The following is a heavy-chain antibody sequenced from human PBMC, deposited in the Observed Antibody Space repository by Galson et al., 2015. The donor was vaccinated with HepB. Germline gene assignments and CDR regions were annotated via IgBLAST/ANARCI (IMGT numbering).Heavy chain of an antibody. D-gene: IGHD2-15*01. CDR1: GGTFSSYA. CDR3: ARTALGYCSGGSCSNYYYYYGMDV. CDR2: IIPIFGTA. V-gene: IGHV1-69*13. Sequence: SVKASCKASGGTFSSYAISWVRQAPGQGLEWMGGIIPIFGTANYAQKFQGRVTITADESTSTAYMELSSLRSEDTAVYYCARTALGYCSGGSCSNYYYYYGMDVWGQGTTVTVSS. J-gene: IGHJ6*02.